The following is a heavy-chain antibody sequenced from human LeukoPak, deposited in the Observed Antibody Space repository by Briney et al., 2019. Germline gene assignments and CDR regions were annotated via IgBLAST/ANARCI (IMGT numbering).Heavy chain of an antibody. CDR2: IYTSGST. J-gene: IGHJ6*02. CDR1: GGSISSYY. V-gene: IGHV4-4*07. Sequence: PSETLSLTCTVSGGSISSYYWSWIRQPAGKGLEWIGRIYTSGSTNYSPSLKSRVTMSVDTSKNQFSLKLSSVTAADTAVYYCARDFVYCSSTSCSYGMDVWGQGTTVTVSS. CDR3: ARDFVYCSSTSCSYGMDV. D-gene: IGHD2-2*01.